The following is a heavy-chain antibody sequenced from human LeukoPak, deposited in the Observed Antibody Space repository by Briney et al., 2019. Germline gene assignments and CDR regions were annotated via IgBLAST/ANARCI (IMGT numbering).Heavy chain of an antibody. J-gene: IGHJ3*02. D-gene: IGHD4-23*01. CDR1: GGSISSYY. CDR3: ARVMTTVVITSARGAFDI. V-gene: IGHV4-59*01. Sequence: PSETLSLTCTVSGGSISSYYWSWIRQPPGKGLEWIGYIYYSGSTNYNPSLKSRVTISVDTSKSQFSLKLSSVTAAATAVYYCARVMTTVVITSARGAFDIWGQGTMVTVSS. CDR2: IYYSGST.